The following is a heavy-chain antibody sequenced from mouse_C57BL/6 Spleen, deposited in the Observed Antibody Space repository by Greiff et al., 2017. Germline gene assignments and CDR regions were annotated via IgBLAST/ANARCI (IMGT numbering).Heavy chain of an antibody. J-gene: IGHJ3*01. V-gene: IGHV1-39*01. CDR3: ARWATRAY. Sequence: QLQESGPELVKPGASVKISCKASGYSFTDYNMNWVKQSNGQSLEWIGVINPNYGTTSYNQKFKGKATLTVDKSSSTAYMRLNSLTSEDSAVXYCARWATRAYWGQGTLVTVSA. D-gene: IGHD3-1*01. CDR1: GYSFTDYN. CDR2: INPNYGTT.